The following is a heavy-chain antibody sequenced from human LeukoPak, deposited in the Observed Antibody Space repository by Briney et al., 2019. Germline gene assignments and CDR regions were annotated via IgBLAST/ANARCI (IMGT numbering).Heavy chain of an antibody. Sequence: PSETLSLTCNVSGDSITSHYWNWIRQPPGKGLEWIGYIDYTGITKYNPSLTSRVSMSVDTSKNQFFLKMNSVTAADTAVYHCARSVDYFDNTGPHMMFDYWGQGSLVTVSS. J-gene: IGHJ4*02. V-gene: IGHV4-59*11. CDR3: ARSVDYFDNTGPHMMFDY. CDR2: IDYTGIT. D-gene: IGHD3-22*01. CDR1: GDSITSHY.